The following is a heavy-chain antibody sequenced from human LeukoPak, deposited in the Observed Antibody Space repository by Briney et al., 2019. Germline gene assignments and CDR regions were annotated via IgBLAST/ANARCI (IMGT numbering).Heavy chain of an antibody. CDR3: TNSDDYGDY. Sequence: PGGSLRLSCAASGFTFSSYAMHWVRQAPGKGLEWVAAIKGRFTISRDDSKNTLYLHMTSLRAEDTAVYYCTNSDDYGDYWGQGTLVTVSS. J-gene: IGHJ4*02. V-gene: IGHV3-30*04. CDR2: I. CDR1: GFTFSSYA.